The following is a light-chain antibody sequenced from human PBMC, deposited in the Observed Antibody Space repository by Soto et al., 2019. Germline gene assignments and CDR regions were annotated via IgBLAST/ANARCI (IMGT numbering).Light chain of an antibody. V-gene: IGLV1-51*01. J-gene: IGLJ1*01. CDR3: GTWDSSLSVHV. CDR1: SSNIGNNY. Sequence: QSVLTQPPSVSAAPGQKVTISCSGSSSNIGNNYVSWYQQLPGTAPKLLIYDNNKRPSGNPDRFSRSKSGTSATLGISGLQTGDEADYYCGTWDSSLSVHVFGTGTKVTVL. CDR2: DNN.